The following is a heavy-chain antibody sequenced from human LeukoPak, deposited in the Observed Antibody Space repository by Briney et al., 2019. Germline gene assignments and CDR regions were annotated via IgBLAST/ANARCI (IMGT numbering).Heavy chain of an antibody. D-gene: IGHD2-2*02. Sequence: ASVKVSCKASGGTFSRYAISWVRQTPGQGLEWMGGIIPIFGTANYAQKFQGRVTITADESTSTAYMELSSLRSEDTAVYYCARPQYCSSTSCYTSFAFDIWGQGTMVTVSS. V-gene: IGHV1-69*13. J-gene: IGHJ3*02. CDR3: ARPQYCSSTSCYTSFAFDI. CDR2: IIPIFGTA. CDR1: GGTFSRYA.